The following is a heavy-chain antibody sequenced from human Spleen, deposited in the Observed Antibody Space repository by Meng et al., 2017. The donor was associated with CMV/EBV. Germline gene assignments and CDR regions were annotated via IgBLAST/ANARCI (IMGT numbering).Heavy chain of an antibody. V-gene: IGHV2-5*02. CDR2: IYWDDDK. J-gene: IGHJ5*02. CDR1: GFSLSTSGVG. D-gene: IGHD6-19*01. CDR3: AHSPLAVFDP. Sequence: QESGPGLVKPSATLALTCTFCGFSLSTSGVGVGWIRQPPGKALEWLALIYWDDDKRYSPSLKSRLTITKDTSKNQVVLTMTTMDPVDTATYYCAHSPLAVFDPWGQATLVTVSS.